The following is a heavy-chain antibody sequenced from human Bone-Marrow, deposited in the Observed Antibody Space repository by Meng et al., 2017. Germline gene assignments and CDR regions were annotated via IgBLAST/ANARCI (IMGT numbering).Heavy chain of an antibody. CDR2: IKSKTDGGTT. V-gene: IGHV3-15*01. J-gene: IGHJ6*02. CDR1: GFTFSNAW. Sequence: GGSLRLSCAASGFTFSNAWMSWVRQAPGKGLEWVGRIKSKTDGGTTDYAAPVKGRFTISRDDSKNTLYLQMNCLKTEDTAVYYCTSNVRYFDWLVYYYYYGMDVWGQGTTVTVSS. CDR3: TSNVRYFDWLVYYYYYGMDV. D-gene: IGHD3-9*01.